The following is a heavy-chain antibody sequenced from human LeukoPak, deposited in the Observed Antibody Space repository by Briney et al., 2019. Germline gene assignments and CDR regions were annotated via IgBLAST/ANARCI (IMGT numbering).Heavy chain of an antibody. CDR2: IYYSGST. CDR1: GGSISSGGYY. CDR3: ARVNTYYYDSSGAETLDY. V-gene: IGHV4-31*03. Sequence: PSETLSLTCTVSGGSISSGGYYWSWIRQHPGTGLEWIGYIYYSGSTYYNPSLKSRVTISVDTSKNQFSLKLSSVTAADTAVYYCARVNTYYYDSSGAETLDYWGQGTLVTVSS. D-gene: IGHD3-22*01. J-gene: IGHJ4*02.